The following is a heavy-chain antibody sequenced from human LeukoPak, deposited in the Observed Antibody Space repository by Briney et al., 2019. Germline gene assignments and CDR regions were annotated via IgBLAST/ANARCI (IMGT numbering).Heavy chain of an antibody. Sequence: ASVKVSCKASGYTFANYDINWVRQASGQGLEWMGWMNPHSGNTGYAQNFQGRVTMTRNTSISTAYMVLRSLRSEDTAVYYCARLSSHYGDYKVDPWGQGTLVTVSS. V-gene: IGHV1-8*01. CDR3: ARLSSHYGDYKVDP. J-gene: IGHJ5*02. CDR2: MNPHSGNT. D-gene: IGHD4-17*01. CDR1: GYTFANYD.